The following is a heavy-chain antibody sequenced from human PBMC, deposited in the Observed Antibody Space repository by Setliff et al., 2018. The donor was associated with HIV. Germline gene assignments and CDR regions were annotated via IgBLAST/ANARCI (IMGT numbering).Heavy chain of an antibody. CDR2: IYYTGST. V-gene: IGHV4-31*03. CDR1: GGSISSRGDY. J-gene: IGHJ6*04. CDR3: ARDSANGKTANLNSLDV. Sequence: PSETLSLTCTVSGGSISSRGDYWSWVRQHPGKGLEWLGYIYYTGSTYSNPSLQRRVRLSVETSKNQFSLRLNSVTAAATAAYYCARDSANGKTANLNSLDVWGKGTTGTVSS. D-gene: IGHD2-8*01.